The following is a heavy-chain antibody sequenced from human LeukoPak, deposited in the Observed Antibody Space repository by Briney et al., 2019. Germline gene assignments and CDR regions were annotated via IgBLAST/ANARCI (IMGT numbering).Heavy chain of an antibody. Sequence: GSLRLSCAASGFTFSSYSMNWVRQAPGKGLEWVSSIISSSSYIYYADSVKGRFTISRDNAKNSLYLQMNSLRAEDTAVYYCARDSRYCSSTSCYDWFDPWGQGTLVTVSS. J-gene: IGHJ5*02. CDR3: ARDSRYCSSTSCYDWFDP. CDR2: IISSSSYI. D-gene: IGHD2-2*01. CDR1: GFTFSSYS. V-gene: IGHV3-21*01.